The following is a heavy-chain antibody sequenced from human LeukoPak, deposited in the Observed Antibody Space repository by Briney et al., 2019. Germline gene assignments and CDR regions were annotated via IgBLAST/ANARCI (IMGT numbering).Heavy chain of an antibody. CDR3: ARVGLGCCSGGSCSS. D-gene: IGHD2-15*01. Sequence: ASVKVSCKASGGTFSRYAISGVRQAPGQGLEWVRGISPIVGTAHYAQKYQGSVTITTEESTSTAYMELSSLRSEDTAVYYCARVGLGCCSGGSCSSWGQGTLVTVSS. V-gene: IGHV1-69*05. CDR1: GGTFSRYA. CDR2: ISPIVGTA. J-gene: IGHJ4*02.